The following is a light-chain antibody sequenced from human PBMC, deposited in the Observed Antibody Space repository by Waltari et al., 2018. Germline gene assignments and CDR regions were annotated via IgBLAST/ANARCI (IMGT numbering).Light chain of an antibody. V-gene: IGLV2-14*03. CDR1: KSDVGFYNY. Sequence: QSALTQPASVSGSPGQSITIFCTGTKSDVGFYNYVSWYQQHPGKAPKVIIYDVSQRPSGISNRFSGSKSGNTASLPISGLQADDEADYYCKSYTGTVSWVFGGGTKLTVL. J-gene: IGLJ3*02. CDR2: DVS. CDR3: KSYTGTVSWV.